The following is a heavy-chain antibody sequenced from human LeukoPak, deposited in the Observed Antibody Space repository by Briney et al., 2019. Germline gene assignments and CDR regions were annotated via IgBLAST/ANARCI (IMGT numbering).Heavy chain of an antibody. CDR2: IYTSGST. Sequence: SETLSLTCTVSGGSISSSSYYWGWIRQPPGKGLEWIGRIYTSGSTNYNPSLKSRVTMSVDTSKNQFSLKLSSVTAADTAVYYCARGAYNYYYMDVWGKGTTVTISS. CDR1: GGSISSSSYY. J-gene: IGHJ6*03. V-gene: IGHV4-39*07. CDR3: ARGAYNYYYMDV.